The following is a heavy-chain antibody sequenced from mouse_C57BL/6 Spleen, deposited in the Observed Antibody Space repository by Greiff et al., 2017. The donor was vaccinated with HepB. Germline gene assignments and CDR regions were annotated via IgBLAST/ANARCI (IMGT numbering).Heavy chain of an antibody. CDR1: GFTFTDYY. Sequence: EVQRVESGGGLVQPGGSLSLSCAASGFTFTDYYMSWVRQPPGKALEWLGFIRNKANGYTTEYSASVKGRFTISRDNSQSILYLQMNALRAEDSATYYCASLYYYGSSYPYFDYWGQGTTLTVSS. D-gene: IGHD1-1*01. J-gene: IGHJ2*01. V-gene: IGHV7-3*01. CDR2: IRNKANGYTT. CDR3: ASLYYYGSSYPYFDY.